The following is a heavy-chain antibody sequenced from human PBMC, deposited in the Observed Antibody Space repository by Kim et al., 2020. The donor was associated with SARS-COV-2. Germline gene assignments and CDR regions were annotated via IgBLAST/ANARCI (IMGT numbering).Heavy chain of an antibody. CDR2: IKQDGSEK. J-gene: IGHJ3*02. CDR3: ARSVDYGDYDGEMLFDI. V-gene: IGHV3-7*03. D-gene: IGHD4-17*01. CDR1: GFTFSSYW. Sequence: GGSLRLSCAASGFTFSSYWMSWVRQAPGKGLEWVANIKQDGSEKYYVDSVKGRFTISRDNAKNSLYLQMNSLRAEDTAVYYCARSVDYGDYDGEMLFDIWGQGTMVTVSS.